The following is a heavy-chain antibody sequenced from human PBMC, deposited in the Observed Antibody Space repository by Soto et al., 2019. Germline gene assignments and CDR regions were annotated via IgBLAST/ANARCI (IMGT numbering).Heavy chain of an antibody. J-gene: IGHJ4*02. CDR3: ARLSYYGSGSYYQYYFDY. CDR1: GYSFTSYW. D-gene: IGHD3-10*01. Sequence: GESLKISCKGSGYSFTSYWISWVRQMPGKGLEWMGRIDPSDSYTNYSPSFQGHVTISADKSISTAYLQWSSLKASDTAMYYCARLSYYGSGSYYQYYFDYWGQGTLVTVSS. CDR2: IDPSDSYT. V-gene: IGHV5-10-1*01.